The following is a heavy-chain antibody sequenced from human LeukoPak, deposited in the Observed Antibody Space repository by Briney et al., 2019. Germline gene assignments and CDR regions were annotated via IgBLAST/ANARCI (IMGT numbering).Heavy chain of an antibody. CDR2: IKKDGSET. J-gene: IGHJ4*02. D-gene: IGHD6-13*01. V-gene: IGHV3-7*01. CDR1: GFDFSDFW. CDR3: AKDLAIGAAGYYFDD. Sequence: AGGSLRLSCAAAGFDFSDFWVSWVRQVPGKGLEWVATIKKDGSETHYVDSVKGRFTISRHNAESSLYLQMNSLRAEDTAVYHCAKDLAIGAAGYYFDDWGQGTLVTVSS.